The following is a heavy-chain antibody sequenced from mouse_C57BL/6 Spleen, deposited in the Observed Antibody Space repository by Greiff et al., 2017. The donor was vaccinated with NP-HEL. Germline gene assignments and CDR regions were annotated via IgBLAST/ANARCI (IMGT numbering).Heavy chain of an antibody. Sequence: QVQLQQSGPELVKPGASVKISCKASGYAFSSSWMNWVKQRPGQGLEWIGRIYPGDGDTNYNGKFKGKATLTADKSSSTAYMQLSSLTSEDSAVYFCARDYDGSSYGYFDVWGTGTTVTVSS. D-gene: IGHD1-1*01. CDR2: IYPGDGDT. J-gene: IGHJ1*03. CDR1: GYAFSSSW. V-gene: IGHV1-82*01. CDR3: ARDYDGSSYGYFDV.